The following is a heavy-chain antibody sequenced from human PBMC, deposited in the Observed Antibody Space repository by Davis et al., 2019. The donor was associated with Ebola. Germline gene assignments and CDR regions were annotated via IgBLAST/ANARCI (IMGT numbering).Heavy chain of an antibody. J-gene: IGHJ5*02. CDR1: GFTFSSYA. CDR3: AKDPDYSNYGGFDP. D-gene: IGHD4-11*01. V-gene: IGHV3-23*01. CDR2: ISGSGGST. Sequence: GESLKISCAASGFTFSSYAMSWVRQAPGKGLEWVSAISGSGGSTYYADSVKGRFTISRDNSKNTLYLQMNSLRAEDTAVYYCAKDPDYSNYGGFDPWGQGTLVTVSS.